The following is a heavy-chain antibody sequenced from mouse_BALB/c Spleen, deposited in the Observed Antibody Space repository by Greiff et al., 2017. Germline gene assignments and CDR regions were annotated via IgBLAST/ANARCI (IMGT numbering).Heavy chain of an antibody. D-gene: IGHD1-1*01. CDR3: ARYGYAMDY. CDR2: INPSTGYT. Sequence: QVQLQQSGAELAKPGASVKMSCKASGYTFTSYWMHWVKQRPGQGLEWIGYINPSTGYTEYNQKFKDKATLTADKSSSTAYMQLSSLTSEDSAVYYCARYGYAMDYWGQGTSVTVSS. CDR1: GYTFTSYW. V-gene: IGHV1-7*01. J-gene: IGHJ4*01.